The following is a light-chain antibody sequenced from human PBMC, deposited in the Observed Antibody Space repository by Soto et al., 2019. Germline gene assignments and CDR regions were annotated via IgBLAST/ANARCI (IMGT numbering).Light chain of an antibody. CDR2: AAS. CDR1: QHISSW. CDR3: LQSNSFPHT. Sequence: DIQMTQSPPSVSASVGDRVTITCRASQHISSWLAWYQQKPGKAPQLLIYAASSSQSGVPSRFSGSASGTDFTLTISSLQPEDFATYYCLQSNSFPHTFGQGTKLEIK. V-gene: IGKV1-12*01. J-gene: IGKJ2*01.